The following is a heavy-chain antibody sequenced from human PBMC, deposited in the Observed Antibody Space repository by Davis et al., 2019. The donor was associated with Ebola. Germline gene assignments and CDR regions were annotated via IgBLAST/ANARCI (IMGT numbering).Heavy chain of an antibody. CDR1: GVTFSSHW. J-gene: IGHJ4*02. D-gene: IGHD6-6*01. V-gene: IGHV3-74*03. CDR3: ARIAPKYSSSLADY. Sequence: PGGSLRLSCAASGVTFSSHWMHWVRQAPGKGLVWVSRINGDGSTTTYADSVKGRFTISRDNSKNTLYLQMNSLRAEDTAVYSCARIAPKYSSSLADYWGQGTLVTVSS. CDR2: INGDGSTT.